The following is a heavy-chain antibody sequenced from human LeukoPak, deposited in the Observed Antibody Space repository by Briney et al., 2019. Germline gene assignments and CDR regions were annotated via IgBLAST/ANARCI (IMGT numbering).Heavy chain of an antibody. CDR3: AIAAAGALGAFDI. J-gene: IGHJ3*02. V-gene: IGHV1-46*03. CDR1: GYTFTSYC. D-gene: IGHD6-13*01. CDR2: INPSGGST. Sequence: GASVKVSCKASGYTFTSYCMHWVRQAPGQGLEWMGIINPSGGSTSYAQKFQGRVTMTRDTSTSTVYMELSSLRSEDTAVYYCAIAAAGALGAFDIWGQGTMVTVSS.